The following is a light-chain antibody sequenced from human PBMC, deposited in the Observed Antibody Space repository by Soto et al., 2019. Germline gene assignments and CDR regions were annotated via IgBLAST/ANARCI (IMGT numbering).Light chain of an antibody. Sequence: EIVLTQSPGTLSLSPGERATLSCRVSQSVTNSYVAWYKQRPGQAPRLLIYDAFNRVTGIPDRFSGSGSGTDFTLAISRLEPEDFAVYYCQQYGDSLYSFGQGTKLEIK. J-gene: IGKJ2*03. CDR1: QSVTNSY. CDR3: QQYGDSLYS. CDR2: DAF. V-gene: IGKV3-20*01.